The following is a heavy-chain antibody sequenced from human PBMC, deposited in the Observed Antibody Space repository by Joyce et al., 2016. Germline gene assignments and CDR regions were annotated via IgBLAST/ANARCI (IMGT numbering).Heavy chain of an antibody. CDR1: GYNFPSYW. Sequence: EVQLVQSGTEIKTSGESLRISCQVSGYNFPSYWIAWVRQTPEKGREWLGIVYPGDSVTIYSPPFQGHVTLSVDKSISTAYLQWNSLRASDTGIDYCASRFSGAENYLQYFEYWGRGTLVTVSA. D-gene: IGHD2/OR15-2a*01. CDR2: VYPGDSVT. V-gene: IGHV5-51*01. CDR3: ASRFSGAENYLQYFEY. J-gene: IGHJ4*02.